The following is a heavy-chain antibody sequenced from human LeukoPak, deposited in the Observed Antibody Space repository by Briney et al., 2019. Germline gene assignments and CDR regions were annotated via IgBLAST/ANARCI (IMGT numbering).Heavy chain of an antibody. D-gene: IGHD2-2*01. V-gene: IGHV3-74*01. CDR2: ISSDESST. Sequence: GGSLRLSCAASAFTFTDYWMRWVRQAPGKGLVWVSRISSDESSTSYADSVKGRFTISRDNAKNTLYLQMNSLRAEDTAVYYCARVLPAAGRYMDVWGKGTTVTVSS. CDR1: AFTFTDYW. J-gene: IGHJ6*03. CDR3: ARVLPAAGRYMDV.